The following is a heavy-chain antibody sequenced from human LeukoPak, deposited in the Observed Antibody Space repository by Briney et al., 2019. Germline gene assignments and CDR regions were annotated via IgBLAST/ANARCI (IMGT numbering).Heavy chain of an antibody. D-gene: IGHD4-17*01. Sequence: PWGSLRLSCAASGFSFSSYGMHWVRQAPGKGLEWVAVISYDGSNKYSADSVRGRFTISRDNSKNTLYLQMNSLRAEDTAVYYCAKDLGLTTFHYWGQETQGTVSS. J-gene: IGHJ4*02. V-gene: IGHV3-30*18. CDR3: AKDLGLTTFHY. CDR1: GFSFSSYG. CDR2: ISYDGSNK.